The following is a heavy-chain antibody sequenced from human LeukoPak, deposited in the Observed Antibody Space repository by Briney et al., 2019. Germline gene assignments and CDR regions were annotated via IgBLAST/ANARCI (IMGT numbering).Heavy chain of an antibody. D-gene: IGHD3-10*01. CDR2: ISSSSSTI. CDR3: ARVVGDSGSYLH. CDR1: GFTFSGYS. V-gene: IGHV3-48*01. Sequence: GGSLRLSCAASGFTFSGYSMNWVRQAPGKGLEWFSYISSSSSTIHYADSVKGRFTISRDNVKNSLYLQMNSLRGEDTAVYYCARVVGDSGSYLHWGQGALFTVSS. J-gene: IGHJ4*02.